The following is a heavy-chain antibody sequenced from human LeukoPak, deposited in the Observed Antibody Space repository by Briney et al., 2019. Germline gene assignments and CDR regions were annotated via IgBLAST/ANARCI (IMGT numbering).Heavy chain of an antibody. V-gene: IGHV3-21*01. CDR1: GFTVSSKY. D-gene: IGHD6-13*01. Sequence: GGSLRLSCAASGFTVSSKYMSWVRQAPGKGLEWVSSISSSSSYIYYADSVKGRFTISRDNAKNSLYLQMNSLRAEDTAVYYCARLAAAGTPKYFQHWGQGTLVTVSS. CDR3: ARLAAAGTPKYFQH. J-gene: IGHJ1*01. CDR2: ISSSSSYI.